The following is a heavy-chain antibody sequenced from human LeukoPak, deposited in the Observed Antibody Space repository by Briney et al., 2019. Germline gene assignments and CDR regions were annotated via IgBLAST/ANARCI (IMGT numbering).Heavy chain of an antibody. CDR1: GFTFSSYG. V-gene: IGHV3-30*18. CDR2: ISYDGSNK. J-gene: IGHJ5*02. CDR3: AKLSAVAGMGFDP. D-gene: IGHD6-19*01. Sequence: GGSLRLPCAASGFTFSSYGMHWVRQAPGKGLEWVAVISYDGSNKYYADSVKGRFTISRDNSKNTLYLQMNSLRAEDTAVYYCAKLSAVAGMGFDPWGQGTLVTVSS.